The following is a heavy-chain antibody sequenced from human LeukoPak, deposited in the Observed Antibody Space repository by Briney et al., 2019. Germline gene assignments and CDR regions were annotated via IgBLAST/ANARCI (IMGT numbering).Heavy chain of an antibody. J-gene: IGHJ5*02. CDR2: ISAYNGNT. D-gene: IGHD2-15*01. CDR1: GYTFTGYY. Sequence: ASVKVSCKASGYTFTGYYMHWVRQAPGQGLEWMGWISAYNGNTNYAQKVQGRVTMTTDTSTSTVYMELRSLRSDYTAVYYCARDIGYCSGGSCRYWFDPWGQGTLVTVSS. V-gene: IGHV1-18*04. CDR3: ARDIGYCSGGSCRYWFDP.